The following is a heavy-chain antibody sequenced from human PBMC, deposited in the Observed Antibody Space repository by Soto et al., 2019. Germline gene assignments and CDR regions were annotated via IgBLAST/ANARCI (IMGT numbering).Heavy chain of an antibody. CDR3: ARQIYDSDTGPNFQYYFDS. CDR1: GYSFAAYW. D-gene: IGHD3-22*01. J-gene: IGHJ4*02. V-gene: IGHV5-10-1*01. Sequence: PGESLKISCTGSGYSFAAYWITLVRQKRGKGLEWMGRIAPSDSQTYYSTSFRGQVTISVTKSITTVFLQWSSLRASDTAMYYCARQIYDSDTGPNFQYYFDSWGQGTPVTVSS. CDR2: IAPSDSQT.